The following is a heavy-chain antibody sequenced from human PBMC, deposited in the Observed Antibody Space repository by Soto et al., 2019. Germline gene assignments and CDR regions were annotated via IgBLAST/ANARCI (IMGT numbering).Heavy chain of an antibody. CDR1: GFTFSSAA. V-gene: IGHV3-30*04. D-gene: IGHD3-10*01. J-gene: IGHJ4*02. CDR3: ARDSPLLYSFGSGSDF. Sequence: QVQLVESGGGVVQPGRSLRLSCAASGFTFSSAAMHWVRQAPGRGLEWLAFISSDEKQKYSADSMQGRFISSRDNSDNTLYLQMNSLSPEDTAVYYCARDSPLLYSFGSGSDFWGQGTLVTVSS. CDR2: ISSDEKQK.